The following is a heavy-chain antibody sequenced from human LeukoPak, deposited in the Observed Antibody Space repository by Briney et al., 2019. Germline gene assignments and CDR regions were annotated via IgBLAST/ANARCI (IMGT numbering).Heavy chain of an antibody. J-gene: IGHJ3*02. CDR1: GGSISSDSYY. D-gene: IGHD6-13*01. CDR3: ASAAAGFDAFDI. Sequence: SETLSLTGNVSGGSISSDSYYWGWIRQPPGKGLEWIGSRFYTGSTYYNPSLKSRVSIYIDTSKNQFSLKLSSVTAADTAVYYCASAAAGFDAFDIWGEGTMVTVSS. V-gene: IGHV4-39*07. CDR2: RFYTGST.